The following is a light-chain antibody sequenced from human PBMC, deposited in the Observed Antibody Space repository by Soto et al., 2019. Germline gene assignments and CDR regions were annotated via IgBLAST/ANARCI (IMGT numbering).Light chain of an antibody. Sequence: DIQMTQSPSTLSASVGDRVTITCRASENIGVWLAWYQQKPGKAPKLLIYKASSLQSGVPSRFSGSGSGTEFTLTISSLQPDDFATYYCQQYNSYSPTFGQGTKVDNK. CDR3: QQYNSYSPT. CDR2: KAS. V-gene: IGKV1-5*03. J-gene: IGKJ1*01. CDR1: ENIGVW.